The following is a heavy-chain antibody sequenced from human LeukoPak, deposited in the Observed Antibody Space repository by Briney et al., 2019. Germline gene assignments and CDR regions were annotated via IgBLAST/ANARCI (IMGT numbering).Heavy chain of an antibody. V-gene: IGHV1-69*06. CDR3: ARGLAVAGTAYYYYYMDV. Sequence: SVKVSCKASGGTFSSYAIRWVRQAPGQGLEWMGGIIPIFGTANYAQKSQGRVTITADKSTSTAYMELSSLRSEDTAVYYCARGLAVAGTAYYYYYMDVWGKGTTVTVSS. D-gene: IGHD6-19*01. J-gene: IGHJ6*03. CDR2: IIPIFGTA. CDR1: GGTFSSYA.